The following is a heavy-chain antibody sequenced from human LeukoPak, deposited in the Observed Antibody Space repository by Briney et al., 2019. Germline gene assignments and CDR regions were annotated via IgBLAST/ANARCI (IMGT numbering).Heavy chain of an antibody. V-gene: IGHV3-15*01. CDR2: IKSKTDGETT. J-gene: IGHJ4*02. Sequence: GGSLRLSCAASGFTFSNAWMTWVRQAPGQGLEWVARIKSKTDGETTDYAAPVKGRFSISRDDSKNTLYLQMNSLKTEDTAVYYCTTDYYDYVWGSYRPDYWGQGTLVTVSS. D-gene: IGHD3-16*02. CDR3: TTDYYDYVWGSYRPDY. CDR1: GFTFSNAW.